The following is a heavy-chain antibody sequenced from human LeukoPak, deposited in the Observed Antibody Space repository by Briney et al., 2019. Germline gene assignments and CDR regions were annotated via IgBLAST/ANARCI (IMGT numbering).Heavy chain of an antibody. V-gene: IGHV1-8*01. CDR1: GYTFTSYD. D-gene: IGHD6-13*01. Sequence: ASVKVSCKASGYTFTSYDINWVRQATGQGLEWMGWMNPNSGNTGYAQKFQGRVTMTRNTSISTAYMELSSLRSEDTAVYCCARAFTGIPNWFDPWGQGTLVTVSS. CDR3: ARAFTGIPNWFDP. CDR2: MNPNSGNT. J-gene: IGHJ5*02.